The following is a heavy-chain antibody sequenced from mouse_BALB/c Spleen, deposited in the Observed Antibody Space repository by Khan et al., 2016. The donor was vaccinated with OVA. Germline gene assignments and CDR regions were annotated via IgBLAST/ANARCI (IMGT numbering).Heavy chain of an antibody. CDR2: IWGGGST. Sequence: QVQLKQSGPGLVAPSQSLSITCTVSGFSLTDHGVSWIRQPPGKGLEWLGVIWGGGSTYYTSVLKSRLSISKDNSTSQVFLKMNSLQTDDTAMYYCAKQIWSPYYGMDYWGQGTSVTVSS. J-gene: IGHJ4*01. CDR1: GFSLTDHG. D-gene: IGHD1-1*02. CDR3: AKQIWSPYYGMDY. V-gene: IGHV2-6-5*01.